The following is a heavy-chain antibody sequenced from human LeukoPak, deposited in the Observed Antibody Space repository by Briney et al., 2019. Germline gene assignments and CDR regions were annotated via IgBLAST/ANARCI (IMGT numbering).Heavy chain of an antibody. Sequence: GGSLRLSCTASGFTFGDYAMSWVRQAPGKGLEWVSAISASGGSTYYADSVKGHFTISRDNSKNTLYLQMNSLRAEDTAVYYCAKYGSSFGQAFDIWGQGTMVTVSS. CDR1: GFTFGDYA. CDR3: AKYGSSFGQAFDI. J-gene: IGHJ3*02. D-gene: IGHD6-6*01. V-gene: IGHV3-23*01. CDR2: ISASGGST.